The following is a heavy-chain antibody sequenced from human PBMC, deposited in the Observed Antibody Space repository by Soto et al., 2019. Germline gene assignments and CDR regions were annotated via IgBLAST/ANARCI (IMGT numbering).Heavy chain of an antibody. Sequence: SETLSRTCTVSGGSISSYYWSWIRQPPGKGLEWIGYIYYSGSTNYNPSLKSRVTISVDTSKNQFSLKLSSVTAADTAVYYCAREAPSPEGNWFDPWGQGTLVTVSS. J-gene: IGHJ5*02. CDR1: GGSISSYY. CDR3: AREAPSPEGNWFDP. V-gene: IGHV4-59*12. CDR2: IYYSGST.